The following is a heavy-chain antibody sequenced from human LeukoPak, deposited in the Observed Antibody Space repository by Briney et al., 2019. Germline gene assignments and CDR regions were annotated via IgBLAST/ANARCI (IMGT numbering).Heavy chain of an antibody. V-gene: IGHV3-30*18. Sequence: GGSLRLSCAASGFTFSSYGMHWVRQAPGKGLEWVAVISYDGSNKYYADSVKGRFTISRDNSKNTLYLQMNSLRAEDTAVHYCAKGARGVTAVDYWGQGTLVTVSS. CDR2: ISYDGSNK. CDR3: AKGARGVTAVDY. J-gene: IGHJ4*02. CDR1: GFTFSSYG. D-gene: IGHD2-21*02.